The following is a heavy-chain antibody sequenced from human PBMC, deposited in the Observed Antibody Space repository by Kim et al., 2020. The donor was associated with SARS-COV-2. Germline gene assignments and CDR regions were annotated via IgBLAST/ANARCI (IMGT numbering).Heavy chain of an antibody. V-gene: IGHV5-51*01. D-gene: IGHD3-10*01. CDR3: ARLEGYYGSGSLDY. J-gene: IGHJ4*02. Sequence: SPSFQGQVTISAAKSISTAYLQWSSLKASDTAMYYCARLEGYYGSGSLDYWGQGTLVTVSS.